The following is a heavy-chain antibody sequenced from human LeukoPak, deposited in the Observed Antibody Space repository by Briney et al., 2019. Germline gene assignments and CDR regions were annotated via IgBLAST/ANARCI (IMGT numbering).Heavy chain of an antibody. J-gene: IGHJ5*02. Sequence: GGSLTLSCAGSGFTFRSYTMNWVRQAPGKGLEWASSINPNGASTWHADSVKGRFTISRDNAKNSVHLQMTSLRADDTAVYYCARDFLGESGAGGPWGQGILVTVSS. V-gene: IGHV3-21*01. D-gene: IGHD3-10*01. CDR1: GFTFRSYT. CDR2: INPNGAST. CDR3: ARDFLGESGAGGP.